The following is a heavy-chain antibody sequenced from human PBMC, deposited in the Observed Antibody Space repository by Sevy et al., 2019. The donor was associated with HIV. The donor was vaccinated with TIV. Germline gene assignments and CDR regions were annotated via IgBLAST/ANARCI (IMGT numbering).Heavy chain of an antibody. V-gene: IGHV2-70*01. CDR2: IDWDDDK. Sequence: SGPTLVKPTQTLTLTCTFSGFSLSTSGMCVSWIRQPPGKALEWLALIDWDDDKYYRTSLKTTLTISKDTSKNQVVLTMTNMDPVDTATYYCARIVSGDSIGYFPDYWGQGTLVTVSS. J-gene: IGHJ4*02. CDR3: ARIVSGDSIGYFPDY. D-gene: IGHD3-22*01. CDR1: GFSLSTSGMC.